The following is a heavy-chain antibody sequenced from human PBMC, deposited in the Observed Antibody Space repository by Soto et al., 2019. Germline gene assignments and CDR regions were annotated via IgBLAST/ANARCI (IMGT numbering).Heavy chain of an antibody. CDR3: ASRIVGAFYGMDV. Sequence: SETLSLTCAVSGGSISSSNWWSWVRQPPGKGLEWIGEIYHSGSTNYNPSLKSRVTISVDKSKNQFSLKLSSVTAADTAVYYCASRIVGAFYGMDVWGQGTTVTVSS. CDR1: GGSISSSNW. CDR2: IYHSGST. V-gene: IGHV4-4*02. J-gene: IGHJ6*02. D-gene: IGHD1-26*01.